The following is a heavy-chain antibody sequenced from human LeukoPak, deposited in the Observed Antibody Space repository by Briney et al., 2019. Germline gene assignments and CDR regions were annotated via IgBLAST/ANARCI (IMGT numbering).Heavy chain of an antibody. J-gene: IGHJ4*02. V-gene: IGHV1-8*01. Sequence: ASVKVSCKASGHTFTSYDINWVRQATGQGLEWMGWMNPNSGNTGYAQKFQGRVTMTRNTSISTAYMELSSLRSEDTAVYYCARLGGVEMATITGSFDYWGQGTLVTVSS. CDR1: GHTFTSYD. CDR2: MNPNSGNT. D-gene: IGHD5-12*01. CDR3: ARLGGVEMATITGSFDY.